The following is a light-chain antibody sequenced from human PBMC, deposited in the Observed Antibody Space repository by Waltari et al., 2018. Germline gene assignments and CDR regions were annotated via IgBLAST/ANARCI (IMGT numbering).Light chain of an antibody. CDR1: SSDVGGYNY. V-gene: IGLV2-8*01. J-gene: IGLJ2*01. CDR2: EVS. Sequence: QSALTQPPSASGSPGQSVTISCTGTSSDVGGYNYVHWYQQHPGKAPKLMIYEVSKRPSGVPDRFSGSKSGNTASLTVSGLQAEDEADYYCSSYAGSNTVVFGGGTKLTVL. CDR3: SSYAGSNTVV.